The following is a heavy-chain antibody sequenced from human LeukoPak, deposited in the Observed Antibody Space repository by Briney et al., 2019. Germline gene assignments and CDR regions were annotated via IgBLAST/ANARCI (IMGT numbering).Heavy chain of an antibody. CDR2: IYYSGST. D-gene: IGHD3-22*01. J-gene: IGHJ4*02. V-gene: IGHV4-59*01. Sequence: SETLSLTCTVSGGSISTYYWNWIRQPPGQGLEWIGFIYYSGSTSYNPSLKSRVTISVDTSTNQFSLKLSSVTAADTAVYYCARVPYYHDSSGYYYAYFDYWGQGTLVTVSS. CDR1: GGSISTYY. CDR3: ARVPYYHDSSGYYYAYFDY.